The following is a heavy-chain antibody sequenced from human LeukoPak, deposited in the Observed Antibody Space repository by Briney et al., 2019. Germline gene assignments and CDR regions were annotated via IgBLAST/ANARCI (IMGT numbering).Heavy chain of an antibody. CDR3: VSYDILTGQLGY. D-gene: IGHD3-9*01. Sequence: PSETLSLTCAVYGGSFSGYYWSWIRQPPGKGLEWIGEINHSGSTNYNPSLKSRVTISVDTSKNQFSLKPSSVTAADTAVYYCVSYDILTGQLGYWGQGTLVTVSS. V-gene: IGHV4-34*01. J-gene: IGHJ4*02. CDR1: GGSFSGYY. CDR2: INHSGST.